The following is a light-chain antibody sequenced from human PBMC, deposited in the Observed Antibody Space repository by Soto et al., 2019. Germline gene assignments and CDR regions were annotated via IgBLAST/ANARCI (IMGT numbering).Light chain of an antibody. CDR2: DVN. CDR3: SSYTTSSTPVV. V-gene: IGLV2-14*01. J-gene: IGLJ2*01. CDR1: SSDVGGYNY. Sequence: QSALTQPASVSGSPGQSITISCTGTSSDVGGYNYVSWYQQQPGKAPKLMIYDVNNRPSGVSYRFSGSKSGNTASLTISGLQAEDEADYYCSSYTTSSTPVVFGGGTKVTVL.